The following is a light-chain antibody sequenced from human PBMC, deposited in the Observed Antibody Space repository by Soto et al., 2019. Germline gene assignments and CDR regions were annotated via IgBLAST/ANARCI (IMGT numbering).Light chain of an antibody. J-gene: IGKJ2*01. Sequence: DIQMTQSPSTLSASVGDRVTITCRASQSSSWLAWYQQKPGKAPNLLIYRASSLENGVPSRFSGSGSGTEFTLTISSLQPDDFATYYCQQYNSYYTFGQGTKLEIK. CDR3: QQYNSYYT. V-gene: IGKV1-5*03. CDR2: RAS. CDR1: QSSSW.